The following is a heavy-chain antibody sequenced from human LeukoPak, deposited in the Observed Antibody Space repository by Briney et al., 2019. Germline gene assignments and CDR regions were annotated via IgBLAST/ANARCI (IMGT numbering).Heavy chain of an antibody. CDR3: ARDYDYGDYGYWYFDL. V-gene: IGHV4-59*01. D-gene: IGHD4-17*01. CDR1: GGSISSYY. J-gene: IGHJ2*01. Sequence: PSETLSLTCTVSGGSISSYYWSWIRQPPGKGLEWIGYIYYSGSTNYNPSLKSRVTISVDTSKNQFSLKLSSVTAADTAVYYCARDYDYGDYGYWYFDLWGRGTLVTVSS. CDR2: IYYSGST.